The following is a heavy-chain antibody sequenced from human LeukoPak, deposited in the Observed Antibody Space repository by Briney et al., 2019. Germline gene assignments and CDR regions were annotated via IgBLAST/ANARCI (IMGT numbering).Heavy chain of an antibody. D-gene: IGHD3-10*01. Sequence: VKGRFTISRDNAKNSLYLQMNSLRAEDTAVYYCARESGSDAFDIWGQGTMVTVSS. J-gene: IGHJ3*02. V-gene: IGHV3-11*06. CDR3: ARESGSDAFDI.